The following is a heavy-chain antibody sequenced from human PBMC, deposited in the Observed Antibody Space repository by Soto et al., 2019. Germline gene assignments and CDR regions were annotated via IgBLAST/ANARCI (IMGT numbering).Heavy chain of an antibody. CDR2: IGALSDT. V-gene: IGHV3-13*01. CDR3: SRGRSFSYDSTPPPMFDP. Sequence: GGSLRLSCAVSGFTCSTFDIHWVRQAPGKGLEWVSGIGALSDTFYAAAVQGRFTISRQNAKNSVYLQMNSLRAGDTAFYYCSRGRSFSYDSTPPPMFDPWGQGTLVTVSS. J-gene: IGHJ5*02. CDR1: GFTCSTFD. D-gene: IGHD3-10*01.